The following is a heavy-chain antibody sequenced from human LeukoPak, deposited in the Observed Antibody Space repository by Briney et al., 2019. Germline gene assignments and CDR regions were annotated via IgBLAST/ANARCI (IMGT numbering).Heavy chain of an antibody. Sequence: GGSLRLSCAAPGLTFSTYDINWVRQAPGKGLESVAAIKGSGSSTYYADSVRGRFTISGDDSKSTLYLQMNSLRADDTAFYYCAKSYSTGWYSHAGWGQGTLVTVSS. V-gene: IGHV3-23*01. CDR2: IKGSGSST. CDR3: AKSYSTGWYSHAG. D-gene: IGHD6-19*01. CDR1: GLTFSTYD. J-gene: IGHJ4*02.